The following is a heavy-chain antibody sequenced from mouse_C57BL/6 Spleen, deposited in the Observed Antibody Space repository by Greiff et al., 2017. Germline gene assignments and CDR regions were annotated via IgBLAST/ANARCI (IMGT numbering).Heavy chain of an antibody. D-gene: IGHD1-1*01. J-gene: IGHJ4*01. CDR3: ARVRITTVVEDYAMDY. CDR2: INYDGSST. Sequence: EVQRVESEGGLVQPGSSMKLSCTASGFTFSDYYMAWVRQVPEKGLEWVANINYDGSSTYYLDSLKSRFIISRDNAKNILYLQMSSLKSEDTATYYCARVRITTVVEDYAMDYWGQGTSVTVSS. CDR1: GFTFSDYY. V-gene: IGHV5-16*01.